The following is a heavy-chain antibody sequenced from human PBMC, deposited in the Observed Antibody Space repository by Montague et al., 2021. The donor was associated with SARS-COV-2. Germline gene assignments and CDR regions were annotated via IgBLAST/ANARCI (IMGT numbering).Heavy chain of an antibody. CDR3: ARVVKGGHDQDY. CDR2: IQQDESEK. CDR1: GFTFSRYW. Sequence: YLRLSCAASGFTFSRYWMSWVRQAPGRGLEWVANIQQDESEKNYVESVKGRFTISRDNDRNTLYLQMNSLRVEDTAMYYCARVVKGGHDQDYWGQGTLVTVSS. D-gene: IGHD2-15*01. J-gene: IGHJ4*02. V-gene: IGHV3-7*01.